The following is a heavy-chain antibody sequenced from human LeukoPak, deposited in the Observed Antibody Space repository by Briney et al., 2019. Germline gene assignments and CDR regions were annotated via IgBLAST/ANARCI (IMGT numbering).Heavy chain of an antibody. CDR1: GGSISSYF. Sequence: SETLSLTCTVSGGSISSYFWSWIRQPPGKGLEWIGSIYGSGSTNYNPSLKSRISISIDTSKSQFSLKLSSVTAAETAVYYCARYGRGSISYFDYWGQGTLATVSS. V-gene: IGHV4-4*09. D-gene: IGHD2-21*01. CDR2: IYGSGST. J-gene: IGHJ4*02. CDR3: ARYGRGSISYFDY.